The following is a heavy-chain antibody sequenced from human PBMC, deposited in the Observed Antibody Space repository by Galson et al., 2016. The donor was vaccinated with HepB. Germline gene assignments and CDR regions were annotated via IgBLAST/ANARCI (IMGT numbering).Heavy chain of an antibody. CDR3: TGGGDVDESDY. J-gene: IGHJ4*02. CDR1: GLNFNNAW. CDR2: IRSRFDGGTT. Sequence: SLRLSCAASGLNFNNAWMNWVRQAPGKGLEWVSRIRSRFDGGTTEYATPVKDRFFNSRDDSKNTLYLQMNRLKTADTAVYYCTGGGDVDESDYWGQGTLVTVPS. V-gene: IGHV3-15*01. D-gene: IGHD3-10*01.